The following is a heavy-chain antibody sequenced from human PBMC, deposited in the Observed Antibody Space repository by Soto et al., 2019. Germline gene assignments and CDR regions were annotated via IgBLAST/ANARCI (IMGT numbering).Heavy chain of an antibody. CDR3: ARVVPGAEAWFGP. CDR2: ISLYSDGT. V-gene: IGHV1-18*01. J-gene: IGHJ5*02. CDR1: GYTFSNYG. Sequence: ASVTVSCQSSGYTFSNYGITCVRQAPGQPLEWLGWISLYSDGTNYAQKFQGRVSMTTDTSTTTAYMELRSLRSDDTAVYYCARVVPGAEAWFGPWGQGTLVIVSS. D-gene: IGHD2-2*01.